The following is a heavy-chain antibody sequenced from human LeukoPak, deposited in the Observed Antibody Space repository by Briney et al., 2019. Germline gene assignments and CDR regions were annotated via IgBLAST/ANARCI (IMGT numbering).Heavy chain of an antibody. D-gene: IGHD4-11*01. CDR3: ARASYSSNWYYFEY. J-gene: IGHJ4*02. V-gene: IGHV3-11*04. Sequence: GGSLRLSCAASGFTFSDYYMTWIRQAPGKGLEWVSFISSSSGSTIYYADSVKGRFTISRDNAKNSLYLQMDSLRVEDTAVYYCARASYSSNWYYFEYWGQGTLVTVSS. CDR2: ISSSSGSTI. CDR1: GFTFSDYY.